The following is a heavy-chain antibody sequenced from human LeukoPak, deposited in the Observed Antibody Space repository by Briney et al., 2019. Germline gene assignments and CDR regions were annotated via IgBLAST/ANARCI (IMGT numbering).Heavy chain of an antibody. Sequence: GGSLRLSCAASGFTFSSYWMSWVRQAPGKGLEWVSTISGNGGHTYYADSVKGRFTIFRDNSKNTLYLQMNSLRAEDTAVYYCAKDKGYSSGWYLLDPWGQGTLVTVSS. CDR2: ISGNGGHT. J-gene: IGHJ5*02. V-gene: IGHV3-23*01. CDR3: AKDKGYSSGWYLLDP. CDR1: GFTFSSYW. D-gene: IGHD6-19*01.